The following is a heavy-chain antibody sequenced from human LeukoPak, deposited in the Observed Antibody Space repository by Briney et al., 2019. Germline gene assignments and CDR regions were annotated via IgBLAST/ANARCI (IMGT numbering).Heavy chain of an antibody. J-gene: IGHJ4*02. CDR2: ISGSGGST. V-gene: IGHV3-23*01. CDR1: GFTFSSYA. CDR3: AKLGKSYDSSGYLYRTFDY. Sequence: QPGGSLRLSCAASGFTFSSYAMSWVRQAPGKGLEWVSAISGSGGSTYYADSVKGRFTISRDNSKNTLYLQMNSLRAEDTAVYYCAKLGKSYDSSGYLYRTFDYWGQGTLVTVSS. D-gene: IGHD3-22*01.